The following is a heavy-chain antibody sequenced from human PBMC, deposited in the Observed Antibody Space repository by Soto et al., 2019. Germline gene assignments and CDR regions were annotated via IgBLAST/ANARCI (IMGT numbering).Heavy chain of an antibody. CDR1: GFSFNNHG. V-gene: IGHV3-33*01. CDR2: IWYDGSYK. D-gene: IGHD3-16*01. Sequence: QVQLAESGGGVVQPGRSLRLSCAASGFSFNNHGMHWVRQAPGKGLEWVAVIWYDGSYKYYADSVKGRFTISRDNSKNTLYLQMNSLTAEDTALYYCARQHMMSYYFDSWGQATLVTVSS. J-gene: IGHJ4*02. CDR3: ARQHMMSYYFDS.